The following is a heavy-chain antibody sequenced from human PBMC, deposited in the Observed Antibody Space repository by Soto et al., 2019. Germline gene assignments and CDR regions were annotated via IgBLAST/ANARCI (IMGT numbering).Heavy chain of an antibody. J-gene: IGHJ3*02. D-gene: IGHD1-26*01. CDR3: ARTPWGYAFDI. CDR1: GGSISSYY. Sequence: ASETLSLTCTVSGGSISSYYWTWIRQPPGKGLEWIGYIYYSGSTNYNPSLKSRVTISVDTSKNQFSLKLSSVTAADTAVYYCARTPWGYAFDIWGQGTMVTVSS. V-gene: IGHV4-59*01. CDR2: IYYSGST.